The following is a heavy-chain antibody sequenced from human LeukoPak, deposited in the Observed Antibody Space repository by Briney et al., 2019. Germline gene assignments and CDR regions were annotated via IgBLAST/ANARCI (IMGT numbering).Heavy chain of an antibody. Sequence: GGSLRLSCAASGFTFDDYAMHWVRPAPGKGLEWVSLISGDGGTTYSADSVKGRFTISRDNSKNSLYLQMNSLRTEDTALYYCARSLPDYFDYWGQGTLVTVSS. CDR1: GFTFDDYA. CDR3: ARSLPDYFDY. V-gene: IGHV3-43*02. CDR2: ISGDGGTT. J-gene: IGHJ4*02.